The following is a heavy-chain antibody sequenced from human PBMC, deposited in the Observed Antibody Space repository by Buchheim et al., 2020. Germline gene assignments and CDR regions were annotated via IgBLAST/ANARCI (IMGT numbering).Heavy chain of an antibody. D-gene: IGHD5-24*01. CDR2: IYYSGST. J-gene: IGHJ4*02. V-gene: IGHV4-59*01. Sequence: QVLLQESGPGMVKPSETLSLTCNVSGASMNDYYWSWIRQPPGTGLEWLGYIYYSGSTNYNPSLKSRVTISIDTSKNQFSLRLTSVTAADTAVYYCARFPVQRKPYWGQGIL. CDR3: ARFPVQRKPY. CDR1: GASMNDYY.